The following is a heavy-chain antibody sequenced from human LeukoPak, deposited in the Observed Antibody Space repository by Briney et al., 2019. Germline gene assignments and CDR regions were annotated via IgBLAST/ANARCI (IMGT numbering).Heavy chain of an antibody. Sequence: GGSLRLSCAASGFNFRNYAMNWVRQAPGKGLEWVSAISGSGGNTYYADSVKGRFTISRDNSKNTLYLQMNSLRAEDTAVYYCAKALVVVPAAMPVGYYYMDVWGKGTTVTISS. CDR1: GFNFRNYA. CDR3: AKALVVVPAAMPVGYYYMDV. D-gene: IGHD2-2*01. J-gene: IGHJ6*03. V-gene: IGHV3-23*01. CDR2: ISGSGGNT.